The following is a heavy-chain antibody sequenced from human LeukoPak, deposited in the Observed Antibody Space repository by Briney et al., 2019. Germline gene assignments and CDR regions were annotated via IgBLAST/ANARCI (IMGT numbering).Heavy chain of an antibody. CDR3: ARPTYSGSYNWFDY. CDR1: GFTLSNYG. Sequence: PGGSLRLSWAASGFTLSNYGLHWVRQAPGKGLEWVAVIWYDGSNKYYADSVKGRFTISRDNSKNTLYLQMNSLRAEDTAVYYCARPTYSGSYNWFDYWGQGTLVTVSS. J-gene: IGHJ4*02. CDR2: IWYDGSNK. D-gene: IGHD1-26*01. V-gene: IGHV3-33*01.